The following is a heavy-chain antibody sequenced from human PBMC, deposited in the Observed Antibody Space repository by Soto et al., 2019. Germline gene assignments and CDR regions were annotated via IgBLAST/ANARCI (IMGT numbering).Heavy chain of an antibody. Sequence: WGSLRLACVPCAFSFSSYVMHRVGQALGKRPDLAAVISYDGSNKYYADSVKGRFTISRDNSKNTLYLQMNSLRAEDTAVYYCAKSLQYKLLRGSHYYYYGMDVWGQGTTVTVSS. J-gene: IGHJ6*01. V-gene: IGHV3-30*18. CDR3: AKSLQYKLLRGSHYYYYGMDV. CDR2: ISYDGSNK. D-gene: IGHD2-2*01. CDR1: AFSFSSYV.